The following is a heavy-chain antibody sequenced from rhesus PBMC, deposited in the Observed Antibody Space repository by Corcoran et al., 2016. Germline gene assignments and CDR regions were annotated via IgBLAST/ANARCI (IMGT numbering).Heavy chain of an antibody. J-gene: IGHJ4*01. Sequence: QLQLQESGPGLVTPSETLSVTCAVSGGSISSSYWNWIRQAPGKGLEWIGYIYGSCSSTNYNPSLKSRVTLSVDTSKNQLSLKLSSVTAADTAVYHCAGGDYGSSLDYWGQGVLVTVSS. CDR3: AGGDYGSSLDY. CDR1: GGSISSSY. CDR2: IYGSCSST. D-gene: IGHD4-29*01. V-gene: IGHV4-169*01.